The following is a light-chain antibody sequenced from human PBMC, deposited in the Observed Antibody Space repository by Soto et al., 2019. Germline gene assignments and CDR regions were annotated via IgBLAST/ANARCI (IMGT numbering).Light chain of an antibody. CDR2: GAS. V-gene: IGKV3-20*01. CDR3: QQYGNSPWT. CDR1: QSVSNNY. Sequence: EIVLTQSPGTLSLSPGERATLSCRASQSVSNNYLAWYQQKPGQPPRLLIYGASSRATGIPDRFSGSGPGTDFTLTISRLEPEDFAVYYCQQYGNSPWTFGQGTKVDIK. J-gene: IGKJ1*01.